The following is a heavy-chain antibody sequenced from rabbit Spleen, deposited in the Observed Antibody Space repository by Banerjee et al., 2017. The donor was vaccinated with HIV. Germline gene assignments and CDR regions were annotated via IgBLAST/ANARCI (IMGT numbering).Heavy chain of an antibody. CDR2: IDTGSSGFT. D-gene: IGHD1-1*01. Sequence: QSLEEAGGDLVKPGASLTLTCIASGVSFSDNSYMCWVRQAPGKGLEWIACIDTGSSGFTYFASWAKGRFTISKTSPTTVTLQMTSLTAADTATYFCARDTSSSFSSYGMDLWGQGTLVTVS. V-gene: IGHV1S40*01. J-gene: IGHJ6*01. CDR3: ARDTSSSFSSYGMDL. CDR1: GVSFSDNSY.